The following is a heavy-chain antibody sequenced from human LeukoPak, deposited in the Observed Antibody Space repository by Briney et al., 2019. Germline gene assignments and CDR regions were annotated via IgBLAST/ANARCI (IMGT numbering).Heavy chain of an antibody. D-gene: IGHD6-13*01. Sequence: GGSLRLSCAASGFTFSSYGMHWVRQAPGKGLEWVAFIRYDGSNKYYADSVKGRFTISRDNSKNTLYLQMNSLRAEDTAVYYCARAVYSSSLNWFDPWGQGTLVTVSS. V-gene: IGHV3-30*02. CDR2: IRYDGSNK. CDR1: GFTFSSYG. J-gene: IGHJ5*02. CDR3: ARAVYSSSLNWFDP.